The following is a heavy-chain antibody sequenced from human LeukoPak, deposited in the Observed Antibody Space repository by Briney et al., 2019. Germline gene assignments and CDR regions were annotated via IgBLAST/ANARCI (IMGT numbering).Heavy chain of an antibody. D-gene: IGHD2/OR15-2a*01. V-gene: IGHV3-66*02. CDR2: IYSGDNT. CDR1: GFTVSSNY. CDR3: ASTSTSWAMDV. Sequence: GGSLRLSCAASGFTVSSNYMSWLRKAPGKVLERVSVIYSGDNTYYAASVKGRFTISRDNSKNTLYLQMNSLRAADTAVYYCASTSTSWAMDVWGKGTTVTVSS. J-gene: IGHJ6*03.